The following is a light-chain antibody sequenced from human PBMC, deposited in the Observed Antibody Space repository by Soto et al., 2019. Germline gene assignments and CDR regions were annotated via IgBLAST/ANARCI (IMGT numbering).Light chain of an antibody. V-gene: IGLV3-21*04. CDR3: QVWYSSGDLYV. Sequence: SYELTQPPSVSVAPGKTARITCGGKNIGSKSVHWYQQKPGQAPMLVIYYDSDRPSGTPERFSGSNSGNTAALTISRVEAGDEADYYCQVWYSSGDLYVFGTGTKLTVL. CDR1: NIGSKS. CDR2: YDS. J-gene: IGLJ1*01.